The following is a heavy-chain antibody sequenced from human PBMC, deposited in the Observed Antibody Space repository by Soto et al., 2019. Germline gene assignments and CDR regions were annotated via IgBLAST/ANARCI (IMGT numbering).Heavy chain of an antibody. V-gene: IGHV4-39*01. J-gene: IGHJ6*02. CDR2: IYYSGST. CDR1: GGSISSSSYY. D-gene: IGHD3-3*01. CDR3: ASITIFGVVIFPRYYYYGMDV. Sequence: LSLTCTVSGGSISSSSYYWGWIRQPPGKGLEWIGSIYYSGSTYYSPSLKSRVTISVDTSKNQFSLKLSSVTAADTAVYYCASITIFGVVIFPRYYYYGMDVWGQGTTVTVSS.